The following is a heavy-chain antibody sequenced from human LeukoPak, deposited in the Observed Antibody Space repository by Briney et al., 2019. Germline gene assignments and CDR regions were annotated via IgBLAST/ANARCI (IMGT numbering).Heavy chain of an antibody. CDR2: IYYSGST. CDR1: GYSISSGYY. J-gene: IGHJ5*02. Sequence: SETLSLTCTVSGYSISSGYYWGWIRQPPGKGLEWTGYIYYSGSTYYNPSLKSRVTISVDTSKNQFSLKLSSVTAADTAVYYCARDRARYFDWIDPWGQGTLVTVSS. CDR3: ARDRARYFDWIDP. V-gene: IGHV4-38-2*02. D-gene: IGHD3-9*01.